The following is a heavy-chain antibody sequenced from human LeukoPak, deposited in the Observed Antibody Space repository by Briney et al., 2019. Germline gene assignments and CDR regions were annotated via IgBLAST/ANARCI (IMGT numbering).Heavy chain of an antibody. CDR1: GFTFSSYA. J-gene: IGHJ4*02. D-gene: IGHD1-26*01. CDR2: ISSNGGST. CDR3: ARGGSYSGSTWGYYFDY. V-gene: IGHV3-64*01. Sequence: GGSLRLSCAASGFTFSSYAMHRVRQAPGKGLEYVSAISSNGGSTYYANSVKGRFTISRDNSKNTLYLQMGSLRAEDMAVYYCARGGSYSGSTWGYYFDYWGQGTLVTVSS.